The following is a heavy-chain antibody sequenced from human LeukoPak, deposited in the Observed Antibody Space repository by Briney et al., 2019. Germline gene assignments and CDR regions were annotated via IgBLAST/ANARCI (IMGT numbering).Heavy chain of an antibody. CDR1: GFTFSSDT. V-gene: IGHV3-21*01. Sequence: GGPLRLSCAASGFTFSSDTMTWVRQAPGKGLEWVSSISSSSTYIYYADSVKGRFIISRDNAKNSLYLQMNSLRAEDTAVYYCARDPRLDYWGQGTQVTVSS. CDR3: ARDPRLDY. J-gene: IGHJ4*02. CDR2: ISSSSTYI.